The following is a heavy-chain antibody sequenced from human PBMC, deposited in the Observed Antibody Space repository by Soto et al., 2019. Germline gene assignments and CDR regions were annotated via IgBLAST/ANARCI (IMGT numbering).Heavy chain of an antibody. D-gene: IGHD6-13*01. Sequence: GGSLRLSCAASGFTFSSYAMSWVRQAPGKGLEWVSAISGSGGSTYYADSVKGRFTISRDNSKNTLYLQMNSLRAEDTAVYYCAKPVAAAGIKGRGYWGQGTLVTVSS. J-gene: IGHJ4*02. CDR3: AKPVAAAGIKGRGY. V-gene: IGHV3-23*01. CDR1: GFTFSSYA. CDR2: ISGSGGST.